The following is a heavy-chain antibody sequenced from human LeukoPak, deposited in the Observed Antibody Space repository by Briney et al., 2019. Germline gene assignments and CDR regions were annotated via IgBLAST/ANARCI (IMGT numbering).Heavy chain of an antibody. CDR1: GGTFSSYA. J-gene: IGHJ4*02. CDR2: IIPIFGTA. CDR3: ARSPHYVWSGHSYGETLFDY. Sequence: SVKVSCKASGGTFSSYAISWVRQAPGQGLEWMGRIIPIFGTANYAQKFQGRVTITTDESTSTAYMELSSLRSEDTAVYYCARSPHYVWSGHSYGETLFDYWGQGTLVTVSS. V-gene: IGHV1-69*05. D-gene: IGHD5-18*01.